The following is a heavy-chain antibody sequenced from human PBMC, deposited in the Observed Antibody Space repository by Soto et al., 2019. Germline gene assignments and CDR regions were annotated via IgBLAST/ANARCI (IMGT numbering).Heavy chain of an antibody. CDR3: AKDRSPHTAIVPDPFAY. J-gene: IGHJ4*02. V-gene: IGHV3-23*01. CDR1: GFTFSSHA. Sequence: RGGSLGLSCAASGFTFSSHAMSWVRQAPGKGLEWVSAISGSGGSTYYADSVKGRFTISRDNSKNTLYLQMNSLRDEDTAVYYCAKDRSPHTAIVPDPFAYSGQRSLVTVYS. D-gene: IGHD5-18*01. CDR2: ISGSGGST.